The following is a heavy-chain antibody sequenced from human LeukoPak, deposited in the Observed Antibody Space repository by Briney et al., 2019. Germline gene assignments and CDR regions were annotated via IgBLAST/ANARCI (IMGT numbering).Heavy chain of an antibody. J-gene: IGHJ3*02. CDR2: ISSSSSYI. D-gene: IGHD2-2*02. CDR3: ARDRQGDCSSTSCYTGDAFDI. CDR1: GFTFSSYS. Sequence: GGSLRLSCAASGFTFSSYSMNWVRQAPGKGLEWVSPISSSSSYIYYADSVKGRFTISRDNAKNSLYLQMNSLRAEDTAVYYCARDRQGDCSSTSCYTGDAFDIWGQGTMVTVSS. V-gene: IGHV3-21*01.